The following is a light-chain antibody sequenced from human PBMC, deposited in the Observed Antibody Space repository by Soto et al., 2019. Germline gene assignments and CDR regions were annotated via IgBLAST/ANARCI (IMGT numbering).Light chain of an antibody. V-gene: IGKV3-15*01. CDR3: QQYNNWPYT. Sequence: EIVMTQSPATLSVSPGERATLSCRASQSVSSNLAWYQQKPGQAPRLLTYGASTRATGIPARLSGTGSGTEITLTISILQSEDFAFYYCQQYNNWPYTFGQGTRLEIK. CDR1: QSVSSN. CDR2: GAS. J-gene: IGKJ5*01.